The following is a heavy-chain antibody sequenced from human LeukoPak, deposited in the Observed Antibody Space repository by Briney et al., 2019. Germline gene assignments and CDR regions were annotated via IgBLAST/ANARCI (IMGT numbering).Heavy chain of an antibody. J-gene: IGHJ4*02. Sequence: WGSLRLSCAASGFTFDDYGLSWVRQAPGKGLEWVSVIYSGGSTYYADSVKGRFTISRDNSKNTLYLQMNSLRAEDTAVYYCAREWGDSSGYYPNYFDYWGQGTLVTVSS. V-gene: IGHV3-66*01. D-gene: IGHD3-22*01. CDR2: IYSGGST. CDR1: GFTFDDYG. CDR3: AREWGDSSGYYPNYFDY.